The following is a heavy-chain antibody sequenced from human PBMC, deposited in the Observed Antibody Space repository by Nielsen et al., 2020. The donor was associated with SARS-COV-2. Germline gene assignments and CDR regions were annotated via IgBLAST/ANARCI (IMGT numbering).Heavy chain of an antibody. CDR3: ARGPYYYDSSGFYYFDY. CDR1: GFTFSSYW. Sequence: GGSLRLSCAASGFTFSSYWMSWVRQAPGKGLEWVANIKQDGSEKYYVDSVKGRFTISRDNAKNSLYLQMNSLRAEDTAVYYCARGPYYYDSSGFYYFDYWGQGTLVTVSS. D-gene: IGHD3-22*01. CDR2: IKQDGSEK. V-gene: IGHV3-7*03. J-gene: IGHJ4*02.